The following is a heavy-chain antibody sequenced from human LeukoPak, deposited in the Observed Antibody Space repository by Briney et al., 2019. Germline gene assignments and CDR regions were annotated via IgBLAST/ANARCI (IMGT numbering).Heavy chain of an antibody. Sequence: SETLSLTCTVSGGSISSGDYYWSWIRQPPGKGLEWIGYIYYSGSTYYNPSLKSRVTISVDTSKNQFSLKLSSVTAADTAVYYCARAETRPSSNYYYGMDVWGQGTTVTVSS. CDR1: GGSISSGDYY. J-gene: IGHJ6*02. CDR2: IYYSGST. D-gene: IGHD6-19*01. V-gene: IGHV4-30-4*02. CDR3: ARAETRPSSNYYYGMDV.